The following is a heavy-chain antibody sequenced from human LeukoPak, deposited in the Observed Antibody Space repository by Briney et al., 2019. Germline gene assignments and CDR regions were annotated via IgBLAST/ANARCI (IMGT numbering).Heavy chain of an antibody. CDR1: GGTFSSYA. J-gene: IGHJ4*02. CDR2: IIPIFGTA. CDR3: ARWAARPLPYFDY. Sequence: ASVKVSCKASGGTFSSYAISWVRQAPGQGLEWMGGIIPIFGTANYAQKFQGRVTITVDESTSTAYMELSSLRSEDTAVYYCARWAARPLPYFDYWGQGTLVTVSS. D-gene: IGHD6-6*01. V-gene: IGHV1-69*13.